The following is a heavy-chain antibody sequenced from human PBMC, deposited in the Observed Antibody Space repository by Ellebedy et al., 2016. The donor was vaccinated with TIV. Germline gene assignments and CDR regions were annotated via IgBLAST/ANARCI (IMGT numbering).Heavy chain of an antibody. CDR3: TREERWGYYFDS. CDR1: GGSLNSPFTY. V-gene: IGHV4-39*07. J-gene: IGHJ4*02. D-gene: IGHD4-23*01. Sequence: MPSETLSLTCSVSGGSLNSPFTYWGWLRQPPGKGLEWIGRINYSGTTYYNPSLQSRVVMSIDSSNKQFSLELKSTTAADTAVYYCTREERWGYYFDSWGQGRLVSASS. CDR2: INYSGTT.